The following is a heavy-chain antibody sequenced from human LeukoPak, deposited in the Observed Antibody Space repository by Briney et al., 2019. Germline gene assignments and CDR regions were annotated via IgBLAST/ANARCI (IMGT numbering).Heavy chain of an antibody. Sequence: PGGSLGLSCAASGFTFDDYAMHWVRQAPGKGLEWVSGISWNSGSIGYADSVKGRFTISRDNAKNSLYLQMNSLRAEDTALYYCVKDGNYYGSGSSPGWFDPWGQGALVTVSS. CDR3: VKDGNYYGSGSSPGWFDP. V-gene: IGHV3-9*01. CDR2: ISWNSGSI. CDR1: GFTFDDYA. J-gene: IGHJ5*02. D-gene: IGHD3-10*01.